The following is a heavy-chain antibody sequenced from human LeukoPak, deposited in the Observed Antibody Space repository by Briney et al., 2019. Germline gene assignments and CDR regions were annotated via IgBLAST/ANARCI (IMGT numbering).Heavy chain of an antibody. Sequence: GGSLRLSCAASGFTFSSYSMNWVRQATGKGLEWVSSISSSSSYIYYADSVKGRFTISRDNAKNSLYLQMNSLRAEDTAVYYCAREPMVGLDYWGQGILSPSPQ. J-gene: IGHJ4*02. CDR3: AREPMVGLDY. CDR1: GFTFSSYS. D-gene: IGHD3-10*01. CDR2: ISSSSSYI. V-gene: IGHV3-21*01.